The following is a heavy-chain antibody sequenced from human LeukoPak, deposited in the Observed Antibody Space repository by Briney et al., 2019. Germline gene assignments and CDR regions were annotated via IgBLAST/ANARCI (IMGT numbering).Heavy chain of an antibody. CDR3: ARANGAPDY. D-gene: IGHD4-17*01. V-gene: IGHV4-38-2*02. J-gene: IGHJ4*02. Sequence: SETLSLTCTVSNYSINSGYYWGWVRQPPGKGLEWIGSLYHIGSTYYNPSLKSRVTMSVDTSKNQFSLKLNSVTAADTAVYYCARANGAPDYWGQGTLVTVSS. CDR1: NYSINSGYY. CDR2: LYHIGST.